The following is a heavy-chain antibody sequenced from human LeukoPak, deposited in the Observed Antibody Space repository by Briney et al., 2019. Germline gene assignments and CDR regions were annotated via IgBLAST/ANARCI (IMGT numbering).Heavy chain of an antibody. CDR1: GFTFSSYA. CDR3: AIDPASSSAYSSSWYLGGSDAFDI. Sequence: GGSLRLSCAAPGFTFSSYAMHWVRQAPGKGLEWVAVISYDGSNKYYADSVKGRFTISRDNSKNTLYLQMNSLRAEDTAVYYCAIDPASSSAYSSSWYLGGSDAFDIWGQGTMVTVSS. CDR2: ISYDGSNK. D-gene: IGHD6-13*01. V-gene: IGHV3-30-3*01. J-gene: IGHJ3*02.